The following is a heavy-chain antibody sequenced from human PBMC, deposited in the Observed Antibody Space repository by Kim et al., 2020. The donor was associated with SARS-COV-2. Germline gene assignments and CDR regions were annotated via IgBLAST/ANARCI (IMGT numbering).Heavy chain of an antibody. D-gene: IGHD2-21*02. CDR3: ANERSGIVVVTATYDY. J-gene: IGHJ4*02. CDR1: GFTFSSYG. CDR2: ISYDGSNK. V-gene: IGHV3-30*18. Sequence: GGSLRLSCAASGFTFSSYGMNWVRQAPGKGLEWVAVISYDGSNKYSANSAKGRFTITSDNSKNTTKLQMNSQRAEDTAVYYYANERSGIVVVTATYDYWGQGTLVTVSS.